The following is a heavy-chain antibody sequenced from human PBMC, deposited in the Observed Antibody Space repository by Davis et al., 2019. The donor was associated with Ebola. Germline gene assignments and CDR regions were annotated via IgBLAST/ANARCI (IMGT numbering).Heavy chain of an antibody. CDR1: GFTVSSNY. Sequence: GGSLRLSCAASGFTVSSNYMSWVRQAPGKGLEWVSVIYSGGSTYYADSVKGRFTISRDNSKNTPYLQMNSLRAEDTAVYYCARDPHFVLRSIGYYGMDVWGQGTTVTVSS. J-gene: IGHJ6*02. CDR3: ARDPHFVLRSIGYYGMDV. CDR2: IYSGGST. D-gene: IGHD3-3*01. V-gene: IGHV3-53*01.